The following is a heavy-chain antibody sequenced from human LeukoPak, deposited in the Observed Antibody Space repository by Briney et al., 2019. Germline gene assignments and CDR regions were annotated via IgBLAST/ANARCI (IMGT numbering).Heavy chain of an antibody. CDR2: INSNGGST. D-gene: IGHD3-10*01. J-gene: IGHJ4*02. Sequence: GGSLRLSCVASGFTFSSYAMHWVRQTPGKGLEYVSGINSNGGSTHYANSVKGRFTISRDNSKHTLYLQMGSLRAEDTAVYYCARGEYGSGSYHIDYWGQGTLVTVSS. CDR1: GFTFSSYA. V-gene: IGHV3-64*01. CDR3: ARGEYGSGSYHIDY.